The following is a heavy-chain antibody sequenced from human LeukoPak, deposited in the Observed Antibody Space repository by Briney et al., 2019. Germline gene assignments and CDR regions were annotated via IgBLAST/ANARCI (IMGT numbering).Heavy chain of an antibody. Sequence: ASVKVSCKASGYTFTSYYIHWVRQAPGQGLEWMGIINPSGSSTTYAQKFQGRVTMTRDMSTSTVYMELSSLRSEDTAVYYCARGLISWWELLDFDYWGQGTLVTVSS. D-gene: IGHD1-26*01. CDR2: INPSGSST. V-gene: IGHV1-46*01. CDR3: ARGLISWWELLDFDY. J-gene: IGHJ4*02. CDR1: GYTFTSYY.